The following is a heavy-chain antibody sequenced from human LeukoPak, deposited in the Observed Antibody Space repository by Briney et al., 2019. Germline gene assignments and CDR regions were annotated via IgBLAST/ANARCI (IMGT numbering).Heavy chain of an antibody. J-gene: IGHJ5*02. CDR3: AEISGGPGSGVP. V-gene: IGHV4-30-2*01. Sequence: SETLSLTCTVSGGSISSGGYYWSWIRQPPGKGLEWIGYIYHSGSTYYNPSLKSRVTISVDRSKNQFSLKLSSVTAADTAVYYCAEISGGPGSGVPWGQGTLVTVSS. D-gene: IGHD2-15*01. CDR2: IYHSGST. CDR1: GGSISSGGYY.